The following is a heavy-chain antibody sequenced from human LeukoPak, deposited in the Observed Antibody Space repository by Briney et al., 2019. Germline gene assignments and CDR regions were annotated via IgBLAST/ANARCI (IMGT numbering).Heavy chain of an antibody. J-gene: IGHJ4*02. CDR1: GFTFSGYT. V-gene: IGHV3-48*04. D-gene: IGHD3-3*01. Sequence: TGGSLRLSCAASGFTFSGYTMNWVRQAPGKGLEWVSHISFSSSTVSYADSVKGRFTISRDNAMNSLYLQMNSLGAEDTALYYCARGGVLRFFEWPWGQGTLVTVSS. CDR2: ISFSSSTV. CDR3: ARGGVLRFFEWP.